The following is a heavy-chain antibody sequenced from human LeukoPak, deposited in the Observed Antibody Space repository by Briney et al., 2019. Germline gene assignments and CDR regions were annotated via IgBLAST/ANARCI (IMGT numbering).Heavy chain of an antibody. CDR1: GGTFSSYT. CDR2: ISAYNGNT. CDR3: ARVPRGLYYDSSGYYGFDY. J-gene: IGHJ4*02. V-gene: IGHV1-18*01. D-gene: IGHD3-22*01. Sequence: ASVKVSCKASGGTFSSYTISWVRQAPGQGLEWMGWISAYNGNTNYAQKLQGRVTMTTDTSTSTAYMELRSLRSDDTAVYYCARVPRGLYYDSSGYYGFDYWGQGTLVTVSS.